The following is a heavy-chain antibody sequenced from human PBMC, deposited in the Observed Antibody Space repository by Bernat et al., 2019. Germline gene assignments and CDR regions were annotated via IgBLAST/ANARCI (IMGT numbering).Heavy chain of an antibody. Sequence: QVQLVQSGAEVKKPGSSVKVSCKASGGTFSSYAISWVRQAPGQGLEWMGGIIPIFGTANYAQKFQGRVTITADESTSTAYMELSSLRSEDTAVYYCARDWAGLGYSGYESPYGYYYMDVWGKGTTVTVSS. J-gene: IGHJ6*03. CDR3: ARDWAGLGYSGYESPYGYYYMDV. CDR2: IIPIFGTA. V-gene: IGHV1-69*01. D-gene: IGHD5-12*01. CDR1: GGTFSSYA.